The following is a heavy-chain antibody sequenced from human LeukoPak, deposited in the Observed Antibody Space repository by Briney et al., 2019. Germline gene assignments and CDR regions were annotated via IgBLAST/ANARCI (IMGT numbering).Heavy chain of an antibody. CDR3: ARAKEMATINALGY. V-gene: IGHV3-74*01. D-gene: IGHD5-24*01. CDR1: GFTFSSYW. J-gene: IGHJ4*02. CDR2: INSDDSST. Sequence: GGSLRLSCAASGFTFSSYWMHWVRQAPGKGLVWVSRINSDDSSTNYADSVKGRFTISRDNAKNTLYLQMNSLRAEDTAVYYCARAKEMATINALGYWGQGTLVTVSS.